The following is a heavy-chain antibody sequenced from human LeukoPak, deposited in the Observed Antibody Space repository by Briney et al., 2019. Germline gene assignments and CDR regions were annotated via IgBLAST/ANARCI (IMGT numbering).Heavy chain of an antibody. CDR3: ARDGYRNTVDY. V-gene: IGHV3-30*14. J-gene: IGHJ4*02. CDR1: GFTFSSYA. CDR2: ITYDGGNE. D-gene: IGHD5-24*01. Sequence: GGSLRLSCAASGFTFSSYAMHWVRQAPGKGLEWVAVITYDGGNEYYADSVKGRFTISRDNSKSTLYLQMNSLRAEDTAVYYCARDGYRNTVDYWGQGTLVTVSS.